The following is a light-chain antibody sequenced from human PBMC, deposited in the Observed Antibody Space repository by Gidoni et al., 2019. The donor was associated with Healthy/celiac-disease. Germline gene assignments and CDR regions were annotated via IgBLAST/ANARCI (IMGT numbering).Light chain of an antibody. CDR2: KAY. CDR1: QSISSW. CDR3: QQYKSYSRT. J-gene: IGKJ1*01. V-gene: IGKV1-5*03. Sequence: DIQMTQSPSTLSASVGDRVTITCRASQSISSWLAWYQQKPGKAPKLLIYKAYSLESGVPSRLSGSGSGTEFTLTISSLQPDDFATYYCQQYKSYSRTFGQGTKVEIK.